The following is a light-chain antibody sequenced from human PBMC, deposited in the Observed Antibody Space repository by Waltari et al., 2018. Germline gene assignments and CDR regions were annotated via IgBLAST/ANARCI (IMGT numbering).Light chain of an antibody. V-gene: IGKV3-15*01. CDR3: QQYTLWPRT. CDR2: DAS. J-gene: IGKJ1*01. Sequence: EIVMTQSPATLSVSPGERATHSCRASQGVRLTLAWYQQKPGQAPSLLIYDASTRATGVPDRFSGSGSGTEFTLTISSLESEDFAIYYCQQYTLWPRTFGQGTRVEIK. CDR1: QGVRLT.